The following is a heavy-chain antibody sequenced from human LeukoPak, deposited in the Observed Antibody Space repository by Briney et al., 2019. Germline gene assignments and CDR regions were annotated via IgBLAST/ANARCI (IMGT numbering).Heavy chain of an antibody. V-gene: IGHV3-30*04. CDR2: ISYDGSYT. Sequence: GGSLRLSCAASGFTFSTYTMHWVRQAPGKGLEWVAVISYDGSYTYYAESVRGRFTFSRDNSKNTLYLQMNSLKPEDTAVYYCARGYRPYNSACLFASWGQGTLITVSS. CDR3: ARGYRPYNSACLFAS. D-gene: IGHD6-25*01. J-gene: IGHJ4*02. CDR1: GFTFSTYT.